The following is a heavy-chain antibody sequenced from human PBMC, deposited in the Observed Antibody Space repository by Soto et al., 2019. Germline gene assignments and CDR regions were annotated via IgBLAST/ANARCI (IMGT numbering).Heavy chain of an antibody. D-gene: IGHD6-19*01. CDR3: AREVGEAVAGDAFDI. Sequence: SETLSLTCAVYGGSFSGYYLSWIRQPPGKGLEWIGEINHSGSTNYNPSLKSRVTISVDTSKNQFSLKLSSVTAADTAVYYCAREVGEAVAGDAFDIWGQGTMVTVSS. CDR2: INHSGST. V-gene: IGHV4-34*01. J-gene: IGHJ3*02. CDR1: GGSFSGYY.